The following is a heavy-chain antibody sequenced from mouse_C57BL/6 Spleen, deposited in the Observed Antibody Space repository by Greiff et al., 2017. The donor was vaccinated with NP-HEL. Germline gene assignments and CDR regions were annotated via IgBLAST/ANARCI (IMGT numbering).Heavy chain of an antibody. J-gene: IGHJ4*01. Sequence: QVHVKQPGAELVKPGASVKMSCKASGYTFTSYWITWVKQRPGQGLEWIGDIYPGSGSTNYNEKFKSKATLTVDTSSSTAYMQLSSLTSEDSAVYYCARRYGYAMDYWGQGTSVTVSS. V-gene: IGHV1-55*01. CDR1: GYTFTSYW. D-gene: IGHD2-14*01. CDR3: ARRYGYAMDY. CDR2: IYPGSGST.